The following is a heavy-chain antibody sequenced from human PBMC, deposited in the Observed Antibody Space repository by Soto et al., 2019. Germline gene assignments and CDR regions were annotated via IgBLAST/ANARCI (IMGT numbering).Heavy chain of an antibody. CDR2: ISYDGSNK. CDR1: GFTFSSYG. V-gene: IGHV3-30*18. Sequence: QVQLVESGGGVVQPGRSLRLSCAASGFTFSSYGMHWVRQAPGKGLEWVAVISYDGSNKYYADSVKGRFTISRDNSKNTLYLQMNSLRAEDTAVYYCAKSGYGDYVGDYFDYWGQGTLVTVSS. J-gene: IGHJ4*02. CDR3: AKSGYGDYVGDYFDY. D-gene: IGHD4-17*01.